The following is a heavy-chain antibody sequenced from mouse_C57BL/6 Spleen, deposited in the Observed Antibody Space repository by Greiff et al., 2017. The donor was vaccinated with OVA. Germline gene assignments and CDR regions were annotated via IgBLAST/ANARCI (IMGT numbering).Heavy chain of an antibody. CDR2: ISSGSSTI. CDR1: GFTFSDYG. D-gene: IGHD1-1*01. CDR3: ARGYYYGSSYEDWYFDV. J-gene: IGHJ1*03. V-gene: IGHV5-17*01. Sequence: DVHLVESGGGLVKPGGSLKLSCAASGFTFSDYGMHWVRQAPEKGLEWVAYISSGSSTIYYADTVKGRFTISRDNAKNTLFLQMTSLRSEDTAMYYCARGYYYGSSYEDWYFDVWGTGTTVTVSS.